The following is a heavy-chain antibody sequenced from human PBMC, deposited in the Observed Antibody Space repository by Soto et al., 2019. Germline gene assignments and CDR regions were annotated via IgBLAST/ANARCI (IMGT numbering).Heavy chain of an antibody. Sequence: PGGSLRLSCAVSGFTFSNAWMTWVRQAPGKGLEWVGRIKSKTGGGTADYAAPVKGRFTISRDDSQNTLYLQMNGLKTEDTAIYYCTKATYSNYDPTDYWGQGTLVTVSS. J-gene: IGHJ4*02. D-gene: IGHD4-4*01. CDR2: IKSKTGGGTA. CDR3: TKATYSNYDPTDY. V-gene: IGHV3-15*01. CDR1: GFTFSNAW.